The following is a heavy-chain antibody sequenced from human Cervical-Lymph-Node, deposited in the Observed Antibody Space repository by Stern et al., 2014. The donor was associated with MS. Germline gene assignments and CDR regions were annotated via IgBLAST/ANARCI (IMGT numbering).Heavy chain of an antibody. J-gene: IGHJ4*02. V-gene: IGHV4-59*01. CDR2: LYYSGST. CDR3: ARAGPYDYIWGNLRHRAFYFDS. D-gene: IGHD3-16*01. CDR1: SGSTGNKY. Sequence: QLQLQESGPGLVTPSETLSLMCNVSSGSTGNKYWSWIRQPPGKGLEWIGHLYYSGSTNYNPSLKSRVTISLDTSKNQFSLKLSSVTAADTAVYYCARAGPYDYIWGNLRHRAFYFDSWGQGVLVTVSS.